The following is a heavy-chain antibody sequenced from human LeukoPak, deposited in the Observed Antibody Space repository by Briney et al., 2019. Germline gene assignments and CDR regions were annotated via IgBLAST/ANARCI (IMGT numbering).Heavy chain of an antibody. CDR3: AKASYRGYCSSTSCPRGYYYYGMDV. D-gene: IGHD2-2*01. CDR2: ISHDGSNK. Sequence: PGGSLRLSRVASGFTFSSYGMHWVRQAPGKGLEWVAVISHDGSNKYYADSVKGRFTISRDNSKNTLYLQMNSLRAEDTAVYYCAKASYRGYCSSTSCPRGYYYYGMDVWGQGTTVTVSS. J-gene: IGHJ6*02. CDR1: GFTFSSYG. V-gene: IGHV3-30*18.